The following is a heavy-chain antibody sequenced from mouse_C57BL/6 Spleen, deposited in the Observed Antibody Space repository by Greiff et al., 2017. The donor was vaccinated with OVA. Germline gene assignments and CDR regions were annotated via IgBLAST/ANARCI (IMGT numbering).Heavy chain of an antibody. V-gene: IGHV3-6*01. CDR3: ARDGYPLMDY. Sequence: ESGPGLVKPSQSLSLTCSVTGYSITSGYYWNWIRQFPGNKLEWMGYISYDGSNNYNPSLKNRISITRDTSKNQFFLKLNSVTTEDTATYYCARDGYPLMDYWGQGTSVTVSS. CDR1: GYSITSGYY. CDR2: ISYDGSN. D-gene: IGHD2-2*01. J-gene: IGHJ4*01.